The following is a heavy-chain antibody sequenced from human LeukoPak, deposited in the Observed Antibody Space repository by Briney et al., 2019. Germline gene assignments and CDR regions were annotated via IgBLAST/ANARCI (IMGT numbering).Heavy chain of an antibody. Sequence: GGSLRLSCAASGFSFSSYAVSWVRQAPGKGLEWVSGISDGGSRTYYADSVKGRFTISRDDSKNTLYLQMNSLRAEDTAVYYCAKVQLGIGVDYWGQGTLVTVSS. V-gene: IGHV3-23*01. CDR1: GFSFSSYA. CDR3: AKVQLGIGVDY. D-gene: IGHD7-27*01. CDR2: ISDGGSRT. J-gene: IGHJ4*02.